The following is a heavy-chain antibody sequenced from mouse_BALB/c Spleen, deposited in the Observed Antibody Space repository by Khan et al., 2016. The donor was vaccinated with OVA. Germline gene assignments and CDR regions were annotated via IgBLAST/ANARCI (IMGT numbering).Heavy chain of an antibody. J-gene: IGHJ3*01. D-gene: IGHD1-1*01. CDR3: AYELRGFAY. CDR1: GDTITRGY. CDR2: ISYSGNT. Sequence: EVQLQESGPSLVKPSQTLSLTCSVTGDTITRGYWNWIRKFPGNKLDYMGYISYSGNTYCNPSLKSRISITRDTSKNQYYLQLNSVITEDTSSYSCAYELRGFAYWGQGTLVTVSA. V-gene: IGHV3-8*02.